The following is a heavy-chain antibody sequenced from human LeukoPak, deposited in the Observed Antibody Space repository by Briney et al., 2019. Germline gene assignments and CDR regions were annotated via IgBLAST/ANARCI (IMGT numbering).Heavy chain of an antibody. Sequence: GGSLRLSCAASGFTFDTYWMSWVRQAPGKGLEWVANIKQDGSEKNYVDSVKGRFTISRDNAKNSLDLQMNTLRVEDTAVYYCARGGLRFLDNWGQGTLVTVSS. CDR2: IKQDGSEK. CDR1: GFTFDTYW. J-gene: IGHJ4*02. CDR3: ARGGLRFLDN. D-gene: IGHD3-3*01. V-gene: IGHV3-7*01.